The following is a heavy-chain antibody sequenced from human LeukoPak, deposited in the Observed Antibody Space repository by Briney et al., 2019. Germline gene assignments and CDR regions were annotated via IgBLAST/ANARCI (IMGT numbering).Heavy chain of an antibody. J-gene: IGHJ6*02. CDR2: ISGSGGST. D-gene: IGHD3-3*01. Sequence: PGGSLRLSCAASGFTFDDYAMHWVRQAPGKGLEWVSAISGSGGSTYYADSVKGRFTISRDNSKNTLYLQMNSLRAEDTAVYYCAKDQKYYDFWSGYPQDPTYYYYYGMDVWGQGTTVTVSS. V-gene: IGHV3-23*01. CDR1: GFTFDDYA. CDR3: AKDQKYYDFWSGYPQDPTYYYYYGMDV.